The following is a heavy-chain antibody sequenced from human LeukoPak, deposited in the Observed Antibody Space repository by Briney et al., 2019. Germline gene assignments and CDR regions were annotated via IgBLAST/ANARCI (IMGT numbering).Heavy chain of an antibody. Sequence: PGGSLRLSCAASGFTFYFYAMSWVRQVPGKGLEWVSAISGSGASTYYADSVKGRFTISRDNSKNLLYLQMNSLRAEDTAVYYCAKDLGDYEGPLATHNWFDPWGQGTLVTVSS. J-gene: IGHJ5*02. CDR2: ISGSGAST. CDR3: AKDLGDYEGPLATHNWFDP. CDR1: GFTFYFYA. V-gene: IGHV3-23*01. D-gene: IGHD4-17*01.